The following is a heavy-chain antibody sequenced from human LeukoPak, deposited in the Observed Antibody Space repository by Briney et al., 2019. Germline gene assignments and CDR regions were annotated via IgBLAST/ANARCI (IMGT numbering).Heavy chain of an antibody. CDR3: ARHYYDSSGYYLEGFDI. J-gene: IGHJ3*02. D-gene: IGHD3-22*01. Sequence: SETLSLTCTVSGDSISSNSYYWGWIRQPPGKGLEWIGSIYYSGASYYNPSLKSRVIISVDTSKNQFSLKLGSVTAADTAVFYCARHYYDSSGYYLEGFDIWGQGTMVTVSS. CDR1: GDSISSNSYY. V-gene: IGHV4-39*01. CDR2: IYYSGAS.